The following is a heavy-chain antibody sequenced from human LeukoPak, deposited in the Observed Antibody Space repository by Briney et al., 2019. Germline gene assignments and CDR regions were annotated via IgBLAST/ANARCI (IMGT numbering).Heavy chain of an antibody. CDR1: GGTFSSYA. Sequence: ASVKVSCKASGGTFSSYAISWVRQAPGQGLEWMGWISAYNGNTNYAQKLQGRVTMTTDTSTSTDYMGLRSLRSDDTAVYYCARVPLGYFDYWGQGTLVTVSS. J-gene: IGHJ4*02. V-gene: IGHV1-18*01. CDR2: ISAYNGNT. CDR3: ARVPLGYFDY.